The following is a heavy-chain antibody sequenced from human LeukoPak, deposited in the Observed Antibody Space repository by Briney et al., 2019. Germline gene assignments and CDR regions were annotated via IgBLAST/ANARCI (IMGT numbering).Heavy chain of an antibody. Sequence: GGSLRLSCAASGFTFSSYWMSWVRQAPGKGLEWVANIKQDGSEKYYVDSVKGRFTISRDNAKNSLYLQMNSLRAEDTAVYYCARMKDFWSGIRAFDIWGQGTMVTVSS. CDR3: ARMKDFWSGIRAFDI. CDR1: GFTFSSYW. D-gene: IGHD3-3*01. CDR2: IKQDGSEK. V-gene: IGHV3-7*01. J-gene: IGHJ3*02.